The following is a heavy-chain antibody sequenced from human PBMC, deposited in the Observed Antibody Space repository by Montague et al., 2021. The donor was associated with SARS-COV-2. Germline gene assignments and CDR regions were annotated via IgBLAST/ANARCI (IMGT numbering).Heavy chain of an antibody. J-gene: IGHJ4*02. V-gene: IGHV4-59*08. CDR2: IYYSGST. D-gene: IGHD6-13*01. CDR3: AGHVAVVSSSWYSLPGYFDY. Sequence: SETLSPTCTVSGGSISSYYWSWIRQPPGKGLEWIGYIYYSGSTNYNPSXXSRVTISVDTSKNQFSLKLSSVTAADTAVYYCAGHVAVVSSSWYSLPGYFDYWGQGTLVTVSS. CDR1: GGSISSYY.